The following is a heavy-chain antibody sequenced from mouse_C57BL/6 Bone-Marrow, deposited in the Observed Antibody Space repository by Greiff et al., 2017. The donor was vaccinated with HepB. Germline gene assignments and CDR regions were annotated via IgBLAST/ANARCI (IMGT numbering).Heavy chain of an antibody. J-gene: IGHJ3*01. CDR1: GFNIKDDY. CDR3: TTAPGFAY. V-gene: IGHV14-4*01. Sequence: EVQLVESGAELVRPGASVKLSCTASGFNIKDDYMHWVKQRPEQGLEWIGWIDPENGDTEYASKFQGKATITADTSSNTAYLQLSSLTSEDTAVYYCTTAPGFAYWGQGTLVTVSA. CDR2: IDPENGDT.